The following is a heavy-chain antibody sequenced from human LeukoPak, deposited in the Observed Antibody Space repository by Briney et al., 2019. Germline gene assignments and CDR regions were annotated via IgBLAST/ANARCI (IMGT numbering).Heavy chain of an antibody. Sequence: ASVTVSCKAFGYTFNSYGISWVRQDPGQGHEWMGWISAYNGNTNYAQKLQGRVTMTTATSTSTAYMELRSLRSDDTAVYYCARDMHGDPDYWGQGTLVTVSS. V-gene: IGHV1-18*01. CDR3: ARDMHGDPDY. CDR1: GYTFNSYG. J-gene: IGHJ4*02. CDR2: ISAYNGNT.